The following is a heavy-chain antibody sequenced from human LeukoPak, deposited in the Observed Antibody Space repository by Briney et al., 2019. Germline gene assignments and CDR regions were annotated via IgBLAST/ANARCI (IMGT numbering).Heavy chain of an antibody. CDR3: IHYGSGSYSTDY. CDR2: IRSKGNKYAT. CDR1: GFTFSGAD. Sequence: GGSLRLSCATSGFTFSGADMHWVRQVSGKGLEWVGRIRSKGNKYATEYAASVKGRFTISRDDSKNTAYLQMNSLKTEDSAVYYCIHYGSGSYSTDYWGQGTQVTVSS. J-gene: IGHJ4*02. D-gene: IGHD3-10*01. V-gene: IGHV3-73*01.